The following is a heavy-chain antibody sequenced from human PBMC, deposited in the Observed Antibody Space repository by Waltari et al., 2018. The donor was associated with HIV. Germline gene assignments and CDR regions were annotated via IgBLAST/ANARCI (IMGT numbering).Heavy chain of an antibody. V-gene: IGHV3-15*01. CDR1: GFTFSDAW. Sequence: EVLLVESGGGLGKPGGSLRLSCAASGFTFSDAWMSWVRQAPGKGREWVGRIKSNTDGWTTDYAAPVKGRFTISRDDSKTTLYLEMNSLKTEDTAVYYCTTVGGGTRDYWGQGTLITVSS. CDR2: IKSNTDGWTT. CDR3: TTVGGGTRDY. D-gene: IGHD3-16*01. J-gene: IGHJ4*02.